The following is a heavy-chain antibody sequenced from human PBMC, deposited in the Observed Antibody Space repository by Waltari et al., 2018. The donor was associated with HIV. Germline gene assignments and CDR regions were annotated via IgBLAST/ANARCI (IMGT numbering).Heavy chain of an antibody. D-gene: IGHD6-13*01. CDR2: MNPERGNT. Sequence: QVQLVQSGAEVKKPGASVKVSCKAFGYTFTSYDINWVRQATGQGLEWVGWMNPERGNTGYAKEVQGRDTMTRKTSITTAYMELSGLRSEDTAVYYCARRASSWYENRENYFYGMDVWGQGTTVTVSS. CDR1: GYTFTSYD. CDR3: ARRASSWYENRENYFYGMDV. J-gene: IGHJ6*02. V-gene: IGHV1-8*01.